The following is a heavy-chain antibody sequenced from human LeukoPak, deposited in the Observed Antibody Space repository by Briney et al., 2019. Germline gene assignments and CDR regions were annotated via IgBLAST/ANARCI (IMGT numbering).Heavy chain of an antibody. V-gene: IGHV3-21*01. CDR1: GFTVSTDS. CDR3: ARGAGAFDI. Sequence: GGSLRLSCAASGFTVSTDSMNWVRQAPGKGLEWVSSISASSNNIYYADSLKGRFTISRDNAKNSLFLQMSSLRAEDTAVYYCARGAGAFDIWGQGTMVTVSS. J-gene: IGHJ3*02. CDR2: ISASSNNI.